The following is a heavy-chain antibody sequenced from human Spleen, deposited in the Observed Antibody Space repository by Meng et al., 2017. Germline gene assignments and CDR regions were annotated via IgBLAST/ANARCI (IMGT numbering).Heavy chain of an antibody. Sequence: SETLSLTCTVSGGSIRSGNYYWSWIRQTAGKGLEWIGRIYTSGSTNYNPSLKSRVTISVDTSKNQFSLKLSSVTAADTAVYYCARGCYDILTGYYICDWGQGTLVTVSS. CDR3: ARGCYDILTGYYICD. D-gene: IGHD3-9*01. CDR1: GGSIRSGNYY. J-gene: IGHJ4*02. V-gene: IGHV4-61*02. CDR2: IYTSGST.